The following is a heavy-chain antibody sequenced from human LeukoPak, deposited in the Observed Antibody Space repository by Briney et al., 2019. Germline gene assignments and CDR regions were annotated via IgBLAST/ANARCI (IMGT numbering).Heavy chain of an antibody. Sequence: ASVKVSCKTSGYRFTGYYMHWVRQAPGQGLEWMGIINPSGGSTSYAQKFQGRVTMTRDMSMSTVYMELSSLRSEDTAVYYCARGWGKRHYGSGSWDYWGQGTLVTVSS. CDR3: ARGWGKRHYGSGSWDY. CDR2: INPSGGST. J-gene: IGHJ4*02. V-gene: IGHV1-46*01. D-gene: IGHD3-10*01. CDR1: GYRFTGYY.